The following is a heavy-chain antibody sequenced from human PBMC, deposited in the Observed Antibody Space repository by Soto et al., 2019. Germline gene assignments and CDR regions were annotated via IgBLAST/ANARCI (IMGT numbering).Heavy chain of an antibody. CDR2: INYSGST. Sequence: QVQLQESGPGLVKPSQTLSLTCTVSGGSISSGGYFWSWIRQHPGKGLEWIGDINYSGSTYSNPSLQGRVTISVDPAKNQFSLKLSSVTAADPAVYYCARDILLWFGELPPRAHDAFDIWGQGTMVTVSS. D-gene: IGHD3-10*01. J-gene: IGHJ3*02. V-gene: IGHV4-31*03. CDR1: GGSISSGGYF. CDR3: ARDILLWFGELPPRAHDAFDI.